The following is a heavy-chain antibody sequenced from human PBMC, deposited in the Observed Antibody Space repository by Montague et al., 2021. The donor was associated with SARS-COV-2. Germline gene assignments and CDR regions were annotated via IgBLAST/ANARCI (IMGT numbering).Heavy chain of an antibody. CDR3: ARHGPSGVVTAMNDTFDI. Sequence: SETLSLTCTVSGVSISTYHWSWIRQPPGKGLEFIGYIHYNGHNNYNPSLQSRVTISVDTSKNRFSLKLTSVTAADTAVYYCARHGPSGVVTAMNDTFDIWGQGTIVTVSS. D-gene: IGHD2-21*02. CDR1: GVSISTYH. V-gene: IGHV4-59*08. CDR2: IHYNGHN. J-gene: IGHJ3*02.